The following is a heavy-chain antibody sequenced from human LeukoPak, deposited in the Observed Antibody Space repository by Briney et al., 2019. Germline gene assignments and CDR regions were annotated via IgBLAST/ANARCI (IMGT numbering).Heavy chain of an antibody. V-gene: IGHV3-23*01. J-gene: IGHJ5*02. CDR2: ISGSGGST. CDR1: GFTFSSYA. D-gene: IGHD3-3*01. Sequence: GSLRLSCAASGFTFSSYAMSWVRQAPGKGLEWVSAISGSGGSTYYADSVKGRFTISRDNSKNTLYLQMNSLRAEDTAVYYCAKFQRYDFWSGYNNWFDPWGQGTLVTVSS. CDR3: AKFQRYDFWSGYNNWFDP.